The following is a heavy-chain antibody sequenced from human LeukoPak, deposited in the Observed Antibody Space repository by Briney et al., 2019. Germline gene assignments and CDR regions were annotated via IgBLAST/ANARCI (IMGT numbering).Heavy chain of an antibody. CDR3: AKDQYQLGSYFGY. Sequence: GGSLRLSCAASGFTFDDYAMHWVRQAPGKGLEWVSGISWNSGSIGYADSVKGRFTISRDNAKNSLYPQMNSLRAEDTALYYCAKDQYQLGSYFGYWGQGTLVTVSS. CDR2: ISWNSGSI. J-gene: IGHJ4*02. D-gene: IGHD2-2*01. CDR1: GFTFDDYA. V-gene: IGHV3-9*01.